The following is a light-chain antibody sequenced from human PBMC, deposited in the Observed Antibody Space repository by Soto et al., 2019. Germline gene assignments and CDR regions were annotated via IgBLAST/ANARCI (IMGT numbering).Light chain of an antibody. J-gene: IGKJ5*01. CDR3: QQRHMWPIT. CDR2: DAS. CDR1: QSVSIY. Sequence: EIVLTQSPGTLSLSPGDRATLSCRASQSVSIYLAWYQQKPGQAPRLLIYDASNRVTGIPARFSGSGSGTDFTLTISSLEPEDSAVYYCQQRHMWPITFGQGTRLEIK. V-gene: IGKV3-11*01.